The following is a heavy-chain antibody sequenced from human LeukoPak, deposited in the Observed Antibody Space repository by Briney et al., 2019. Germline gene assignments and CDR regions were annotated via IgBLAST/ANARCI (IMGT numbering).Heavy chain of an antibody. J-gene: IGHJ4*02. V-gene: IGHV1-8*03. CDR3: ARRIETYYYDSSGYWYYFDY. CDR1: GYTFTSYD. D-gene: IGHD3-22*01. CDR2: MSPNSGNT. Sequence: ASVKVSCKASGYTFTSYDINWVRQATGQGLEWMGWMSPNSGNTGYAQKFQGRVTITRNTSISTAYMELSSLRSEDTAVYYCARRIETYYYDSSGYWYYFDYWGQGTLVTVSS.